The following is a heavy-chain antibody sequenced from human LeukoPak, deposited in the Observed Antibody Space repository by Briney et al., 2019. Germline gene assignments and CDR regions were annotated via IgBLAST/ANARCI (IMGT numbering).Heavy chain of an antibody. D-gene: IGHD3-22*01. V-gene: IGHV1-2*02. J-gene: IGHJ3*02. Sequence: GASVKVSCKASGYTFTGYYMHWVRQAPGQGLEWMGWNNPNSGGTNYAQKFQGRVTMTRDTSISTAYMELSRLRSDDTAVYYCARDHSLVVGAFDIWGQGTMVTVSS. CDR1: GYTFTGYY. CDR3: ARDHSLVVGAFDI. CDR2: NNPNSGGT.